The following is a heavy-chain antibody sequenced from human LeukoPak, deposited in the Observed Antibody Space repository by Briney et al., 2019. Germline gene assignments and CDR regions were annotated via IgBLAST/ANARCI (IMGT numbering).Heavy chain of an antibody. D-gene: IGHD4-17*01. J-gene: IGHJ6*03. Sequence: GGSLRLSCAASGFTFSSYGMHWVRQAPGKGLEWVAVIWYDGSNKYYADSVKGRFTISRDKSKNTLYLQMNSLRAEDTAVYYCAKGAVTYYYYYYMDVWGKGTTVTVSS. CDR1: GFTFSSYG. V-gene: IGHV3-33*03. CDR3: AKGAVTYYYYYYMDV. CDR2: IWYDGSNK.